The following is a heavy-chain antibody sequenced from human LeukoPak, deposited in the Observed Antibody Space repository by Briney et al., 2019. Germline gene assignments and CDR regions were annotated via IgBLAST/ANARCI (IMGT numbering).Heavy chain of an antibody. CDR1: GFTFTSSA. CDR2: IVIGSGKT. J-gene: IGHJ4*02. Sequence: SSVQVSCKASGFTFTSSAVQWVRQARGQRLEWIGWIVIGSGKTNYAQKFQERVTITRDMSTSTAYMELSRLRSEDTAVYYCAAIPLPDSRYFDGLTFDYWGQGTLVTVSS. V-gene: IGHV1-58*01. CDR3: AAIPLPDSRYFDGLTFDY. D-gene: IGHD3-9*01.